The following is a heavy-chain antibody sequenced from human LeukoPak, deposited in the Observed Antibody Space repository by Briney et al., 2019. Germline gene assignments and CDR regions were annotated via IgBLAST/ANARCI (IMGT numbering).Heavy chain of an antibody. CDR1: GYTFTNYG. J-gene: IGHJ5*02. CDR2: ISAYDGNT. V-gene: IGHV1-18*01. CDR3: ARVLIASSEGWFDP. Sequence: ASVRVSCKASGYTFTNYGIIWVRQAPGHGLEWMGWISAYDGNTQYAQKLQGRVTMTTDTSTSTAYMELRSLRSDDTAMYYCARVLIASSEGWFDPWGQGTLVTVSS. D-gene: IGHD6-13*01.